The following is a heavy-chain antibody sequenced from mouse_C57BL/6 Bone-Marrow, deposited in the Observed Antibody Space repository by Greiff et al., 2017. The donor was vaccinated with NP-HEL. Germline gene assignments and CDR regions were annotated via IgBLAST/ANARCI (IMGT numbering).Heavy chain of an antibody. CDR2: ISYSGST. J-gene: IGHJ1*03. D-gene: IGHD1-1*01. CDR1: GYSITSDY. Sequence: EVKLEESGPGLAKPSQTLSLTCSVTGYSITSDYWNWIRKFPGNKLEYMGYISYSGSTYYNPYLKSRISITRDTSKNQYYLQLNSVTTEDTATYYCARSDPLSTVVDWYVDVWGTGTTVTVSS. V-gene: IGHV3-8*01. CDR3: ARSDPLSTVVDWYVDV.